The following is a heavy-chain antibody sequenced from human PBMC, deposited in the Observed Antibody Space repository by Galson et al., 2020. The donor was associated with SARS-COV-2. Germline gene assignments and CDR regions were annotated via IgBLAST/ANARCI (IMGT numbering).Heavy chain of an antibody. CDR1: GFTFSSYG. CDR2: IWYDGSNK. Sequence: GESLKISCAASGFTFSSYGMHWVRQAPGKGLEWVAVIWYDGSNKYYADSVKGRFTISRDNSKNTLYLQMNSLRAEDTAVYYCAKGGYSYGYVTSYFDYWGQGTLVTVSS. J-gene: IGHJ4*02. CDR3: AKGGYSYGYVTSYFDY. D-gene: IGHD5-18*01. V-gene: IGHV3-33*06.